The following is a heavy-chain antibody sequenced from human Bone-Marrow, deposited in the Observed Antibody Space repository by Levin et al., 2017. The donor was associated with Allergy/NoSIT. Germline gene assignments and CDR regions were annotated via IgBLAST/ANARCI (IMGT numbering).Heavy chain of an antibody. Sequence: GGSLRLSCTASGFSVTSNYINWVRQSPGKGLEWVALIYSGGSTNYADSVKGRFTISRDNSKNSLYLQVDSLRAEDTAVYYCARDENRGYCSGGSCYRVAFDIWGQGTMVTVSS. CDR3: ARDENRGYCSGGSCYRVAFDI. V-gene: IGHV3-66*01. D-gene: IGHD2-15*01. CDR2: IYSGGST. CDR1: GFSVTSNY. J-gene: IGHJ3*02.